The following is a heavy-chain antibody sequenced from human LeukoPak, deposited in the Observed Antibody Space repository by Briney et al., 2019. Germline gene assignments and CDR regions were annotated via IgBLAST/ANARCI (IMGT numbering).Heavy chain of an antibody. D-gene: IGHD1-7*01. Sequence: SQTLSLTCAISGDSVSNNIAAWNWIRQSPSRGLEWLGRTYYRSKWYNDYAASVKSRITINPDTSKNQFSLQVNSVTPEDTAVYYCAREFWNSPGRYMDVWGKGTTVTVSS. J-gene: IGHJ6*03. CDR1: GDSVSNNIAA. V-gene: IGHV6-1*01. CDR3: AREFWNSPGRYMDV. CDR2: TYYRSKWYN.